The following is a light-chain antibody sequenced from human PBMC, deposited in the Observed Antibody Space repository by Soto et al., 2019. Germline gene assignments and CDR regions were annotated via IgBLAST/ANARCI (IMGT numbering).Light chain of an antibody. CDR3: SSYTSSSTYV. Sequence: QSVLTQPASVSGSPGQSITISCTGTSSDVGGYNYVSWYQQHPGKVPKLMIYDVSNRPSGVSNRFSGSKSGNXASLTISGLQGEDEADYYCSSYTSSSTYVFGTGTKLTVL. J-gene: IGLJ1*01. V-gene: IGLV2-14*01. CDR2: DVS. CDR1: SSDVGGYNY.